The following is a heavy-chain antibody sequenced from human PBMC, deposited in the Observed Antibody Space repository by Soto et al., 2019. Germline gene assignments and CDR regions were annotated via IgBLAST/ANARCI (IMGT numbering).Heavy chain of an antibody. J-gene: IGHJ6*02. Sequence: QVPLVQSGGEVKRPGASVKVSCKTSGYTFSNYGITWVRQAPGQPLEWLGWISLYSDGTNYAQKFQGRVSMTTDTSTTTAYMELSGLRSGDTAVYYCARGGYSSTWSNLLDRSGLDVWGQGTTVTVSS. D-gene: IGHD6-13*01. V-gene: IGHV1-18*01. CDR3: ARGGYSSTWSNLLDRSGLDV. CDR1: GYTFSNYG. CDR2: ISLYSDGT.